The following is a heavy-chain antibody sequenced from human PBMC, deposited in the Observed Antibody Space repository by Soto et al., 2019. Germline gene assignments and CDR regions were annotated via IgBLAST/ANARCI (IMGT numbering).Heavy chain of an antibody. CDR3: ARFLRNFSSTSCKPHGGMDV. Sequence: PGGSLRLSCAASGFTFSSYWMSWVRQAPGKGLEWVANIKQDGSEKYYVDSVKGRFTISRDNAKNSRYLQMNSLRAEDTAVYYLARFLRNFSSTSCKPHGGMDVWGQGTTVTVSS. CDR1: GFTFSSYW. V-gene: IGHV3-7*03. J-gene: IGHJ6*02. D-gene: IGHD2-2*01. CDR2: IKQDGSEK.